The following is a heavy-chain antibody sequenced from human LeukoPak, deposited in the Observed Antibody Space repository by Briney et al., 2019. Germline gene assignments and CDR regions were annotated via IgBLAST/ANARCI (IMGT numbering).Heavy chain of an antibody. CDR3: ARRAGAYSHPYDY. V-gene: IGHV3-23*01. Sequence: GGSLRLSCAASGFTFSSYAMSWVRQSPRKGLEWVSAISGSTDNTYYADSVKGRFTISRDNSKNTLYLQMNSLRAEDTAVYYCARRAGAYSHPYDYWGQGTLVTVSS. CDR1: GFTFSSYA. J-gene: IGHJ4*02. CDR2: ISGSTDNT. D-gene: IGHD4/OR15-4a*01.